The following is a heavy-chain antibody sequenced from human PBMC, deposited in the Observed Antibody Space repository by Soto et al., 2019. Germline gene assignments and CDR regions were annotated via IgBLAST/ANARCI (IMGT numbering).Heavy chain of an antibody. V-gene: IGHV5-51*01. Sequence: PGESLKISGKGSGYSFTSYWIGWVRQLPGKGLEWMGIIYPGDSDTRYSPSFQGQVTISADKSISTAYLQWSSLKASDTAMYYCARHPHYYGSGSYTKPHYYYGMDVWGQGTTVTVSS. CDR3: ARHPHYYGSGSYTKPHYYYGMDV. D-gene: IGHD3-10*01. CDR2: IYPGDSDT. CDR1: GYSFTSYW. J-gene: IGHJ6*02.